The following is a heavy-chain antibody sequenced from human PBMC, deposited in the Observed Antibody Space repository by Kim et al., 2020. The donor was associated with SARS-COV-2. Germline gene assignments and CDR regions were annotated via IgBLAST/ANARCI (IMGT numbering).Heavy chain of an antibody. J-gene: IGHJ4*02. CDR3: AKGRATPLLRFYYFDY. CDR2: ISGSGGST. Sequence: GGSLRLSCAASGFTFSSYAMSWVRQVPGKGLEWVAAISGSGGSTYYADSVKGRFTISRDNSKNTLYLQMNGLRAEDTAVYYCAKGRATPLLRFYYFDYWGQGTLVTVSS. D-gene: IGHD3-3*01. CDR1: GFTFSSYA. V-gene: IGHV3-23*01.